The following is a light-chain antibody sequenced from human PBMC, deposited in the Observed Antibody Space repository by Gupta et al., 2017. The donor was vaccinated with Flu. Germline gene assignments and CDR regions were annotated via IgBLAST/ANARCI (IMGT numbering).Light chain of an antibody. V-gene: IGKV3-20*01. CDR3: QQDAHSPLT. J-gene: IGKJ4*01. CDR2: GDS. CDR1: QNLRSST. Sequence: GTLSLSPGERGTLSCRASQNLRSSTLAWYQQKPGQAPRLLIYGDSRRATGIPDRFSGSGSGTDFTLTISRLDPEDFAVYYCQQDAHSPLTFGRGTKVEIK.